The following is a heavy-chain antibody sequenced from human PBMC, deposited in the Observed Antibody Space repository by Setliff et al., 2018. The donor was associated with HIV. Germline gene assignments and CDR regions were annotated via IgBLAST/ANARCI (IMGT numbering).Heavy chain of an antibody. D-gene: IGHD3-22*01. CDR1: GFTFSSYE. V-gene: IGHV3-48*03. CDR3: ARVGYDSSGYYAQAQH. J-gene: IGHJ1*01. Sequence: SLRLSCAASGFTFSSYEMNWVRQAPGKGLEWVSYISSSGSTIYYADSVKGRFTISRDNAKNSLYLQMNSLRAEDTAVYYCARVGYDSSGYYAQAQHWGQGTLVTVSS. CDR2: ISSSGSTI.